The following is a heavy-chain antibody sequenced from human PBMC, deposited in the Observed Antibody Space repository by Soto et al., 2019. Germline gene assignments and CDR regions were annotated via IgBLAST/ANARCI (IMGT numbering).Heavy chain of an antibody. CDR1: GFTFSSYA. J-gene: IGHJ5*02. Sequence: GGSLRLSCAASGFTFSSYAMSWVRQAPGKGLEWVSPITGSGGTTYYVDSVKGRFTISRDNSKNTLYLEMTSLRADDTAVYYCAKTYRRQQQPVQYNWLDPWGQGTLVTVSS. CDR3: AKTYRRQQQPVQYNWLDP. CDR2: ITGSGGTT. D-gene: IGHD6-13*01. V-gene: IGHV3-23*01.